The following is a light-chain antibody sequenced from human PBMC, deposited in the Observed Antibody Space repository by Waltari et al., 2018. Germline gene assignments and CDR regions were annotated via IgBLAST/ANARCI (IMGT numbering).Light chain of an antibody. CDR3: QQYGSSPWT. Sequence: EIVLTHSPGTPSLSPGERATLSCRASQSVSSSYLAWYQQKPGQAPRVLIHGASNRATGIPDRFSGSGSGTDFTLTISRLEPEDFAVYYCQQYGSSPWTFGQGTKVEIK. CDR1: QSVSSSY. CDR2: GAS. V-gene: IGKV3-20*01. J-gene: IGKJ1*01.